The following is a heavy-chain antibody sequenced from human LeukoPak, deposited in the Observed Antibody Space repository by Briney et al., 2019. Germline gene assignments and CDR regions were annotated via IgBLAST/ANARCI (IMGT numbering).Heavy chain of an antibody. D-gene: IGHD3-10*01. CDR1: GVSISSGSNY. V-gene: IGHV4-39*07. CDR2: IYSSGST. Sequence: SETLSLTCSASGVSISSGSNYWGWIRQPPGTTLEWIGSIYSSGSTYYNSSLKSRVIILIDTSKNHFSLTLSSVTAADTAVYYCTRSDGYGLVGIWGQGTMVTVSS. CDR3: TRSDGYGLVGI. J-gene: IGHJ3*01.